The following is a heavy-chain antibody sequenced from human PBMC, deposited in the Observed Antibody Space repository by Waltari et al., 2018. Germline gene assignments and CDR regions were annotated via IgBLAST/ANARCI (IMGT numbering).Heavy chain of an antibody. Sequence: QVQLQESGPGLVKPSQTLSLTCTVSGGSISSGSYYWSWIRQPAGKGLEWIGRIYTSGSTNYNPSLKSRVTISVDTSKNQFSLKLSSVTAADTAVYYCAREFDLNWFDPWGQGTLVTVSS. CDR1: GGSISSGSYY. CDR3: AREFDLNWFDP. V-gene: IGHV4-61*02. CDR2: IYTSGST. D-gene: IGHD3-9*01. J-gene: IGHJ5*02.